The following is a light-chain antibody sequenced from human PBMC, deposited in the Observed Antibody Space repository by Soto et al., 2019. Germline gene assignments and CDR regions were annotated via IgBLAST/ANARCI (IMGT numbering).Light chain of an antibody. CDR2: GAS. CDR3: QQYGTSPT. CDR1: QSVSNNY. V-gene: IGKV3-20*01. Sequence: EIVLSQSPATLSLSPGERATLSCRASQSVSNNYLAWYQQKPGQAPRLLIYGASNRATGIPDRFSGSGSGTDFTLTISRLEPEDAAVYYCQQYGTSPTFGQGTKVDI. J-gene: IGKJ1*01.